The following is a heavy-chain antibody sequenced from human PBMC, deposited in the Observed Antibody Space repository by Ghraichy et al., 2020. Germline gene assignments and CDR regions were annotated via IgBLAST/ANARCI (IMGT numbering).Heavy chain of an antibody. CDR2: SGRHGDT. D-gene: IGHD3-9*01. Sequence: GESLNISCAASGFTFDSDAMSWVRQAPGKGLEWVSTSGRHGDTYYAGSVKGRFTISRDNSKNTLYLQMYSLTAEDTAIYYCVRAPYFYYGMDVWGQGTTVTVSS. CDR3: VRAPYFYYGMDV. V-gene: IGHV3-23*01. CDR1: GFTFDSDA. J-gene: IGHJ6*02.